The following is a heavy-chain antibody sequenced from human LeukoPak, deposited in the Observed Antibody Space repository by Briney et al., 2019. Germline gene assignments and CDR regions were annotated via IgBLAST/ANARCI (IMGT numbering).Heavy chain of an antibody. V-gene: IGHV3-23*01. CDR3: AKDRMAGPNPGYPDY. J-gene: IGHJ4*02. D-gene: IGHD5-24*01. CDR1: GFTFSSYA. Sequence: PGGSLRLSCAASGFTFSSYAMSWVRQAPGKGLEWVSGIGGSGGTTYYADSVKGRFTISRDNSKNTLYLQMISLRAEDTAVYYCAKDRMAGPNPGYPDYWGQGTQVTVSS. CDR2: IGGSGGTT.